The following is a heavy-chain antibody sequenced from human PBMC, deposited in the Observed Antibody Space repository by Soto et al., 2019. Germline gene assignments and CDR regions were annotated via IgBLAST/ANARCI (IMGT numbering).Heavy chain of an antibody. Sequence: EVQLLESGGGLVQPGGSLRLSCAASGFTLGTYAMHWVRQAPGKGLQWVSGIGASGASTYYADSVKGRFTISRDNSKNTLYLQMHRLRAEDTAVYYCVKDTVVVVAANLHFASWGQGTLVTVSS. J-gene: IGHJ4*02. V-gene: IGHV3-23*01. CDR1: GFTLGTYA. CDR3: VKDTVVVVAANLHFAS. D-gene: IGHD2-15*01. CDR2: IGASGAST.